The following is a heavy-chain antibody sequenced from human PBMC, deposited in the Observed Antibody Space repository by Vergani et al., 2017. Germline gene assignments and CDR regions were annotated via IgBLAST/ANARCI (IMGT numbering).Heavy chain of an antibody. CDR3: AKDLAAAELSDY. Sequence: EVQLLESGGGLVQPGGSLSLSCAASGFTFSSYAMRWVRQAPGKGLDWVSALSGSGGSTYSADSVKGRFTISRDNSKNTLYLQMNSLRAEDTAVYYCAKDLAAAELSDYWGQGTLVTVSS. J-gene: IGHJ4*02. D-gene: IGHD6-13*01. CDR1: GFTFSSYA. V-gene: IGHV3-23*01. CDR2: LSGSGGST.